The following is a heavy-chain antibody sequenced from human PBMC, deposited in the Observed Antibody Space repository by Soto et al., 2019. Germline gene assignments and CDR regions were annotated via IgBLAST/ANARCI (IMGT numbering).Heavy chain of an antibody. Sequence: LSLTCAVYGGSFSGYYWSWIRQPPGKGLEWIGEINHSGSTNYNPSLKSRVTISVDTSKNQFSLKLSSVTAADTAVYYCARFRGKITIFGVVISGYFDYWGQGTLVTVSS. D-gene: IGHD3-3*01. CDR1: GGSFSGYY. V-gene: IGHV4-34*01. J-gene: IGHJ4*02. CDR3: ARFRGKITIFGVVISGYFDY. CDR2: INHSGST.